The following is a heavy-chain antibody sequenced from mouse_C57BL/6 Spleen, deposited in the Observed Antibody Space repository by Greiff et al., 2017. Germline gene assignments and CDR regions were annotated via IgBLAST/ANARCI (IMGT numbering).Heavy chain of an antibody. Sequence: QVQLQQPGAELVKPGASVKVSCKASGYTFTSYWMHWVKQRPGQGLEWIGRIHPSDSDTNYNQKFKGKATLTVDKSSSTAYMQLSSLTSEDSAVYYCATVGAKGHYYAMDYWGQGTSVTVSS. J-gene: IGHJ4*01. CDR3: ATVGAKGHYYAMDY. CDR2: IHPSDSDT. V-gene: IGHV1-74*01. D-gene: IGHD1-1*01. CDR1: GYTFTSYW.